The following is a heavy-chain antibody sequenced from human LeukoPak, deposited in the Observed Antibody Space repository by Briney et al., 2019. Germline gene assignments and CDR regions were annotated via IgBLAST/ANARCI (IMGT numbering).Heavy chain of an antibody. V-gene: IGHV3-33*01. CDR3: ARDWYSGSYKTGAFDY. J-gene: IGHJ4*02. CDR2: IWYDGSNK. D-gene: IGHD1-26*01. Sequence: GRSLRLSCAASGFTFSSYGMHWVRQAPGKGLEWVAVIWYDGSNKYYADSVKGRFTISRDNSKNTLYLQMNSLRAEDTAVYYCARDWYSGSYKTGAFDYWGQGTLVTVSS. CDR1: GFTFSSYG.